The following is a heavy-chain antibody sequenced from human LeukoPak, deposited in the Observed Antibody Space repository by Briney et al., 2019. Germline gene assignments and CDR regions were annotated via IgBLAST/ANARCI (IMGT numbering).Heavy chain of an antibody. D-gene: IGHD5-12*01. CDR3: ARRYSGYGNAFDI. Sequence: SETLSLTCTVSGGSISSYYWSWIRQPPGKGLEWIGYIYSSGSTNYSPSLKSRVTISVDTPKNQFSPKLYSVTAADTAVYYCARRYSGYGNAFDIWGQGTMVTVSS. J-gene: IGHJ3*02. V-gene: IGHV4-59*08. CDR1: GGSISSYY. CDR2: IYSSGST.